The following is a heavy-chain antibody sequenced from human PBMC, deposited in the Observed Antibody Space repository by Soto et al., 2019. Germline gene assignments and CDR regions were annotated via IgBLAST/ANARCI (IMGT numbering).Heavy chain of an antibody. CDR1: GFTFSSYS. Sequence: EVQLVESGGGLVQPGGYLRLSCAASGFTFSSYSMNWVRQAPGKGLEWVAYISSSSSTIYYADAVKGRFTISRDNANKSLFLQVDCLRYEGTAVYYWASDEYEDGDYGGGAWDIGGQGPMVTVSS. CDR2: ISSSSSTI. CDR3: ASDEYEDGDYGGGAWDI. V-gene: IGHV3-48*02. J-gene: IGHJ3*02. D-gene: IGHD3-10*01.